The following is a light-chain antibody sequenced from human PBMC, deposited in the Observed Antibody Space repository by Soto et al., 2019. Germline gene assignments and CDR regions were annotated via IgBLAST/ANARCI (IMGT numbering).Light chain of an antibody. Sequence: SGTERERATLSCRASQSVSSNLAWYQQKPGQAPRLLIYDASTRATGIPARFSVSGSGTEFTITAVCPLSVNCAVDLCRPHISWRTFAQGTKVDIK. CDR1: QSVSSN. J-gene: IGKJ1*01. V-gene: IGKV3-15*01. CDR2: DAS. CDR3: RPHISWRT.